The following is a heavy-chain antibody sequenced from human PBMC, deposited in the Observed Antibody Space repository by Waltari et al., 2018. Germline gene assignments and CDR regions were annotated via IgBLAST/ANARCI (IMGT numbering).Heavy chain of an antibody. J-gene: IGHJ3*02. Sequence: EVQLVESGGGLVQPGGSLRLSCAASGFPFSSYEMTWVRQAPGKGLEWVSYISSSGSTIYYADSVKGRFTISRDNAKNSLYLQMNSLRAEDTAVYYCARQGVRGAFDIWGQGTMVTVSS. CDR1: GFPFSSYE. CDR3: ARQGVRGAFDI. V-gene: IGHV3-48*03. CDR2: ISSSGSTI. D-gene: IGHD2-8*01.